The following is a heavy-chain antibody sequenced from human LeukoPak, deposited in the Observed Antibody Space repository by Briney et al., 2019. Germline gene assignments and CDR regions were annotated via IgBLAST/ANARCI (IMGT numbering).Heavy chain of an antibody. CDR3: ARHIGNYYVDY. Sequence: PSETLSLTCAVSGYSISSTYFWGWVRQPPGKALQWIGNTYYSGSPYYNPSLKSRVTISVDTSKNQFYLKLSSVTAADTAVYYCARHIGNYYVDYWGQGSLVTVYS. J-gene: IGHJ4*02. CDR1: GYSISSTYF. V-gene: IGHV4-38-2*01. CDR2: TYYSGSP. D-gene: IGHD1-7*01.